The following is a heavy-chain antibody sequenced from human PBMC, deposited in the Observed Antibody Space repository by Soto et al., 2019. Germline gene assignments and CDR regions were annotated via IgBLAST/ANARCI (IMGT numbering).Heavy chain of an antibody. CDR2: IYYSGST. CDR3: ARGDSSGYYYSYYGMDV. CDR1: GGSISSYY. V-gene: IGHV4-59*01. Sequence: QVQLQESGPGLVKPSETLSLTCTVSGGSISSYYWSWIRQPPGKGLEWIGYIYYSGSTNYNPSLKSRVPISVDTSKNQFSLKLSSVTAADTAVYYCARGDSSGYYYSYYGMDVWGQGTTVTVSS. D-gene: IGHD3-22*01. J-gene: IGHJ6*02.